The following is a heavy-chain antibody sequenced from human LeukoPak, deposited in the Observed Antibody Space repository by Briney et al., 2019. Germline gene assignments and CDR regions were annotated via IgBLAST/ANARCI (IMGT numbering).Heavy chain of an antibody. V-gene: IGHV3-48*03. Sequence: PGGSLRLSCAASGFTFSSYEMNWVRQGPGKGLEWVSYISSSGSTIYYADSVKGRFTISRDNAKNSLYLQMNSLRAEDTAVYYCARDRRDYDILTGYYTPVGAFDIWGQGTMVTVSS. J-gene: IGHJ3*02. CDR2: ISSSGSTI. CDR3: ARDRRDYDILTGYYTPVGAFDI. CDR1: GFTFSSYE. D-gene: IGHD3-9*01.